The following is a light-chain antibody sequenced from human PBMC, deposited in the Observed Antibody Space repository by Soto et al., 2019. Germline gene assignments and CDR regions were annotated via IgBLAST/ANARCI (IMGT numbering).Light chain of an antibody. CDR1: QSGSSNY. J-gene: IGKJ2*01. CDR2: GAS. V-gene: IGKV3-20*01. CDR3: QQYGTSPYT. Sequence: EIVLTQSPGTLSLSPGERATLSCRASQSGSSNYLAWYQQKPGQAPRLLIYGASSRATGIPDRFSGSGSGTDFTLTISRLEPYDFAVYYCQQYGTSPYTFGQGTKLEIK.